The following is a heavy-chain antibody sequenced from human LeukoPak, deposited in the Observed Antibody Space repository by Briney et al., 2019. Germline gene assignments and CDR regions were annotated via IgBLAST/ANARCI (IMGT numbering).Heavy chain of an antibody. CDR1: GFTFSTNS. J-gene: IGHJ4*02. Sequence: PGGSLRLSCAASGFTFSTNSMNWFRQAPGKGLEWVASISSSGTYIYYPESLKGRFTVSRDNAKNSVYLQMNSLRAVDTAVYYCARDVARDISCYTDWGQGTLVTVSS. CDR2: ISSSGTYI. V-gene: IGHV3-21*01. CDR3: ARDVARDISCYTD. D-gene: IGHD2-2*02.